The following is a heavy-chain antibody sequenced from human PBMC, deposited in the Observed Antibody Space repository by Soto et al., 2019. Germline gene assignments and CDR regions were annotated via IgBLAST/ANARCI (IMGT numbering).Heavy chain of an antibody. Sequence: EVQLVESGGGLVKPGGSLRLSCAASGFTFRTYSMNWVRQAPGKGLEWVSGISSSSSYTFYADSVKGRFTISRDNAKNSLYRQMNTLRAEDTAVYYCAKDYGDYVVGYYYGMDVWGQGTTVTVSS. CDR3: AKDYGDYVVGYYYGMDV. CDR1: GFTFRTYS. J-gene: IGHJ6*02. D-gene: IGHD4-17*01. V-gene: IGHV3-21*01. CDR2: ISSSSSYT.